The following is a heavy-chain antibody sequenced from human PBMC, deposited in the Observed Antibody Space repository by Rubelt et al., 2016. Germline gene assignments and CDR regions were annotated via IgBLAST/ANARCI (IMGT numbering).Heavy chain of an antibody. CDR2: FNPSGGCT. J-gene: IGHJ5*02. D-gene: IGHD3-3*01. CDR1: GYTFTSYY. V-gene: IGHV1-46*01. CDR3: ARSPRYDFEDNWFDP. Sequence: QVQLVQSGAEVKKPGASVKVSCKASGYTFTSYYLHWVRQAPGQGLEWIGIFNPSGGCTSYAQKFQGRVTMTRDTSTSTVYMELSSLRSEDTAVYYCARSPRYDFEDNWFDPWGQGTLVTVSS.